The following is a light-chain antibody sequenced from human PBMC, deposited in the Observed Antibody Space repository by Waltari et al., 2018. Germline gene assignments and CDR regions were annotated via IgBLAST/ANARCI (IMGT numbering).Light chain of an antibody. V-gene: IGKV1-39*01. CDR3: QQSYNTPYT. CDR1: QNIDSY. J-gene: IGKJ2*01. Sequence: DIQTTQSLSARIGWGGGKVTITCRSSQNIDSYLNWYQQKPGKAPNLLIYAASSLQSGVPSRFSGSVSGTDFTLTISSLQPEDFATYYCQQSYNTPYTLGQGTKVEFK. CDR2: AAS.